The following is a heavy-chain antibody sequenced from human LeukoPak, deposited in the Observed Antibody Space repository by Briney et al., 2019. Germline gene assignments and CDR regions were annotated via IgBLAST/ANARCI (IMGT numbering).Heavy chain of an antibody. J-gene: IGHJ4*02. CDR2: ISAYNGKT. CDR1: GYTFTTTY. D-gene: IGHD1-26*01. V-gene: IGHV1-18*01. CDR3: ARGGTYYPCIYD. Sequence: GASLKVSCKASGYTFTTTYINWVRQAPGQGLEWMGWISAYNGKTNYAQKFQGRVTMTTDSSTSTAYMDLTSLRSDDTAVYYCARGGTYYPCIYDCGQGTLVTVSS.